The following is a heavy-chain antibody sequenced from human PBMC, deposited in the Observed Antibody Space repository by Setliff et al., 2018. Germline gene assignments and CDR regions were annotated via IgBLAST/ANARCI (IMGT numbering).Heavy chain of an antibody. CDR1: GYTFTGYF. CDR3: AREVYCSGGRCYGQMPAALGH. V-gene: IGHV1-2*02. J-gene: IGHJ4*02. D-gene: IGHD2-15*01. CDR2: INPKSGVT. Sequence: ASVKVSCKTSGYTFTGYFIHWVRQAPRQGLEWLGWINPKSGVTSYAQSFRGRIAMTRDTSINTVYMELNSLTSDDAAVHYCAREVYCSGGRCYGQMPAALGHWGQGTLVTVSS.